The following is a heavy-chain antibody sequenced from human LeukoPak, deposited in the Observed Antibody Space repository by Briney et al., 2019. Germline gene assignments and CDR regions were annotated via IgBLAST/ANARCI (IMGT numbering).Heavy chain of an antibody. CDR2: ISGSGGST. Sequence: PGGSLRLSCAASGFTFSSYAMSWVRQAPGKGLEWVSAISGSGGSTYYADSVKGRLTISRDNSKNTLYLQMNSLRAEDTAVYYCAKTGYCSGGSCLYLFDYWGQGTLVTVSS. V-gene: IGHV3-23*01. CDR3: AKTGYCSGGSCLYLFDY. CDR1: GFTFSSYA. J-gene: IGHJ4*02. D-gene: IGHD2-15*01.